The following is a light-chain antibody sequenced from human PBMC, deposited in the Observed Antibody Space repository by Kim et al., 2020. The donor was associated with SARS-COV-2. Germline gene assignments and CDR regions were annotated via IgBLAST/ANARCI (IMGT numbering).Light chain of an antibody. J-gene: IGKJ2*02. CDR1: QSVSSH. CDR3: QQYNSWPRGT. CDR2: DAS. V-gene: IGKV3-15*01. Sequence: SPGERATLACRASQSVSSHFAWYHTKAGQSPSHLIDDASTSATAVPARFSGSRSGQAFTLTISSLQSEDFALYYCQQYNSWPRGTFGQGTKLEIK.